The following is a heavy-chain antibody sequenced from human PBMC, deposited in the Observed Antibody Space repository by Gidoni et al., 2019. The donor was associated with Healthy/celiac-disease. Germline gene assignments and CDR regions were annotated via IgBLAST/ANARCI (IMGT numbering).Heavy chain of an antibody. CDR1: GGSFSGYY. J-gene: IGHJ5*02. V-gene: IGHV4-34*01. CDR3: ARGRRRLRTGYSSQGWFDP. Sequence: QVQLQQWGAGLLKPSETLSLPCAVSGGSFSGYYWSWIRQPPGKGLEWIGEINHSGSTNYNPSLKSRVTISVDTSKNQFSLKLSSVTAADTAVYYCARGRRRLRTGYSSQGWFDPWGQGTLVTVSS. CDR2: INHSGST. D-gene: IGHD6-13*01.